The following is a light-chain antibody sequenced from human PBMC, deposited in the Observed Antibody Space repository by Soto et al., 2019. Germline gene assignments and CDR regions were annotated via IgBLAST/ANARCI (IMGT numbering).Light chain of an antibody. CDR3: QQSYSIPLT. V-gene: IGKV1-39*01. CDR2: AAS. CDR1: QSISSY. Sequence: DIQMTQSPSSLSASVGDRVTITCRASQSISSYLNWYQQKPGKAPKLLIFAASNFQSGVPSRFSRSGSGTDFTLTISRLQPEDFATYYCQQSYSIPLTFGGGTKVGSK. J-gene: IGKJ4*01.